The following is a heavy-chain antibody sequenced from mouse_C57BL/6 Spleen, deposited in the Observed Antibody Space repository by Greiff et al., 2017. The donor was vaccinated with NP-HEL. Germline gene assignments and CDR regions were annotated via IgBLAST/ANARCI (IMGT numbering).Heavy chain of an antibody. V-gene: IGHV1-69*01. J-gene: IGHJ2*01. Sequence: QVQLQQPGAELVMPGASVKLSCKASGYTFTSYWMHWVKQRPGQGLEWIGEIDPSDSYTNYNQKFKGQSTLTVDKSSSTAYMQLSSLTSEDSAVYYCARGDYGSSYVDYWGQGTTLTVSS. CDR1: GYTFTSYW. D-gene: IGHD1-1*01. CDR2: IDPSDSYT. CDR3: ARGDYGSSYVDY.